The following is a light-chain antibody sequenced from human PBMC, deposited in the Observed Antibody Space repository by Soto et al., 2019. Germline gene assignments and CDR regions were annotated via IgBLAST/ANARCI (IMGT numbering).Light chain of an antibody. J-gene: IGKJ1*01. CDR2: GAS. V-gene: IGKV3-15*01. CDR1: QSVSSN. CDR3: QQYNNWPPMT. Sequence: EIVMTQSPATLSVSPGERATLSCRASQSVSSNLAWYQQKPGQAPRLLIYGASTRATGIPARFSGSGSGTEFTLTISSLQSEDFAVYYCQQYNNWPPMTFXQGTKLDI.